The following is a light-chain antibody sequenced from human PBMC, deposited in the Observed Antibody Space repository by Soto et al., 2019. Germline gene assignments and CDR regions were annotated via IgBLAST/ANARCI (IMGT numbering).Light chain of an antibody. J-gene: IGKJ5*01. CDR1: QSVSSY. V-gene: IGKV3-11*01. Sequence: EIVLTQSPATLSLSPGERATLSCRASQSVSSYLAWYQQKPGQAPRLLIYDASNRATGIPARFSGSGSGTDFTLNISNLEPEDFATYYCQQLNSYPITFGQGTRLEIK. CDR2: DAS. CDR3: QQLNSYPIT.